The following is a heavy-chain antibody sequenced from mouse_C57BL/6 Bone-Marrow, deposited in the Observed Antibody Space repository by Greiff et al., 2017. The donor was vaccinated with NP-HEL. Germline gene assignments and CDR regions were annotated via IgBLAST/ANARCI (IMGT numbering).Heavy chain of an antibody. V-gene: IGHV1-50*01. Sequence: VQLQQPGAELVKPGASVKLSCKASGYTFTSYWMQWVKQRPGQGLEWIGEIDPSDSYTNYNQKFKGKATLTVDTPSSTAYMQRSSLTSEDSAVYYCASSTLWFLFAYWGQGTLVTVSA. CDR2: IDPSDSYT. CDR3: ASSTLWFLFAY. J-gene: IGHJ3*01. D-gene: IGHD2-2*01. CDR1: GYTFTSYW.